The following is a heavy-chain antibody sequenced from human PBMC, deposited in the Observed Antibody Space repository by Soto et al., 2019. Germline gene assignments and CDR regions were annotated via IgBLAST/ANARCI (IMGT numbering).Heavy chain of an antibody. J-gene: IGHJ4*02. D-gene: IGHD2-2*01. CDR2: ISHSGNT. CDR3: ARGPYCSSTTCYRAFDN. Sequence: QVQLQQWGAGLLKPSETLSLTCAVYGGSFSGYYWSWIRQPPGKGLEWMGEISHSGNTGYNPSLKSPVTISIDTSKNQFSLRLTSVTAADTAVYYCARGPYCSSTTCYRAFDNWGQGTLVTVSS. CDR1: GGSFSGYY. V-gene: IGHV4-34*01.